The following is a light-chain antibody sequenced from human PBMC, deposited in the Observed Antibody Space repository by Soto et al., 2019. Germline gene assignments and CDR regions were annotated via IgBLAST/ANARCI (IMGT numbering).Light chain of an antibody. Sequence: QSVLTQPASVSGSPGQSITISCTGTSSDVGGYNSVSWYQHHPGKAPKLIIYEVSNRPSGISDRFSGSKSGNTASLTISGLQAEDEADYYCSSYTTNTGLEYVFGTGTKVTVL. CDR3: SSYTTNTGLEYV. V-gene: IGLV2-14*01. CDR2: EVS. CDR1: SSDVGGYNS. J-gene: IGLJ1*01.